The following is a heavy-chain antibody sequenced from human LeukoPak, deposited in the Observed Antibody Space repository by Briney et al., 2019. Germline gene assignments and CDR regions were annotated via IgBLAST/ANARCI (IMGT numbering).Heavy chain of an antibody. D-gene: IGHD2/OR15-2a*01. Sequence: GGSLRLSCAASGFTFSSYAMSWVRQAPGKGLEWVSGISGSGDSTYYADSVKGRFTISRDSSKNTLYLQMSSLRAEDTAVYYCAKDFYVSGTVRPLSFDYWGQGTLVTVSS. J-gene: IGHJ4*02. CDR3: AKDFYVSGTVRPLSFDY. CDR2: ISGSGDST. V-gene: IGHV3-23*01. CDR1: GFTFSSYA.